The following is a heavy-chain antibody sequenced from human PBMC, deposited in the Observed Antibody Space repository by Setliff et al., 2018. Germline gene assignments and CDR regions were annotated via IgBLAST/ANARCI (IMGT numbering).Heavy chain of an antibody. V-gene: IGHV1-2*02. CDR3: ARAVSGYDYHYFDK. CDR1: GGTFTGYY. Sequence: ASVKVSCKAFGGTFTGYYMHWVRQAPGQGLEWMGWMNPNTGGTTYAQAFQARITMTRDASISTAYMELSRLTSDDSAVYYCARAVSGYDYHYFDKWGQGTLVTVSS. CDR2: MNPNTGGT. D-gene: IGHD5-12*01. J-gene: IGHJ4*02.